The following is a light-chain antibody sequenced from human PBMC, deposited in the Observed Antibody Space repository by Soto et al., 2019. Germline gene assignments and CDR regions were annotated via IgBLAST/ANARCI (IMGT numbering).Light chain of an antibody. CDR3: SAHGSRGTLVI. CDR1: SGDIGRYDH. Sequence: QSVLTQPASVSGSPGQSITSSCTGTSGDIGRYDHVSWYQQHPGKAPKLIIYNVNIRPSGLSNRFSGSKSGNTASLTISGLQAEDEADYYCSAHGSRGTLVIFGGGTKVTVL. V-gene: IGLV2-14*03. J-gene: IGLJ2*01. CDR2: NVN.